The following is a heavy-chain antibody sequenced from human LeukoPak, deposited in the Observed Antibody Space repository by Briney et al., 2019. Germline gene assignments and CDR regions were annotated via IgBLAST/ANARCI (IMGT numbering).Heavy chain of an antibody. J-gene: IGHJ3*02. V-gene: IGHV5-51*01. Sequence: GESLKISCQGSGYKFTNYWIGWVRQMPGKGLEWMGIIYPGDSDTRYSPSFQGQVTISADKSISTAYLQWSSLTASDTAVYYCARFPKAFDIWGQGTMVTVSS. CDR3: ARFPKAFDI. CDR2: IYPGDSDT. CDR1: GYKFTNYW.